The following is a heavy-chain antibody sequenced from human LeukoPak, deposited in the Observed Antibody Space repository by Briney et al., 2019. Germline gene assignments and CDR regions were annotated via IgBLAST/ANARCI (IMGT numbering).Heavy chain of an antibody. Sequence: PSETLSLTCTVSGGSISSYYWSWIRQPPGKGLEWIGRIQTSGTTNYNPSLKSRMTMSVDTSKNQFSLKLTSVTAADTAVYYCARDGGSGWYNYWGQGTLVTVSS. D-gene: IGHD6-19*01. V-gene: IGHV4-4*07. CDR1: GGSISSYY. CDR2: IQTSGTT. CDR3: ARDGGSGWYNY. J-gene: IGHJ4*02.